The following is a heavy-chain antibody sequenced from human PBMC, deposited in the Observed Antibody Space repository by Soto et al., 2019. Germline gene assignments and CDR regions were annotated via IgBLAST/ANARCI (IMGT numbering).Heavy chain of an antibody. D-gene: IGHD2-8*01. J-gene: IGHJ5*01. CDR2: VSGYNYNT. V-gene: IGHV1-18*01. CDR3: GRSSSMLGAGWSDS. Sequence: ASVKVSCKASGYSFRSYGINWVRQAPGQGLDWIGWVSGYNYNTKYAQKLQGRITVTTDTSTNTAYMELRSLRSDATAVYYCGRSSSMLGAGWSDSWGRGTLVTVSS. CDR1: GYSFRSYG.